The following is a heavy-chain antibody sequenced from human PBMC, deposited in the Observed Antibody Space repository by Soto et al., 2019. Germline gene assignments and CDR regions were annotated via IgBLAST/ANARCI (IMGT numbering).Heavy chain of an antibody. CDR1: GGTFSSYA. Sequence: GASVKVSCKASGGTFSSYAISWVRQAPGQGLEWMGGIIPIFGTANYAQKFQGRVTITADESTSTAYMELSSLRSEDTAVYYCAREGTFYYDSSPYIWGQGTMVTVSS. CDR2: IIPIFGTA. D-gene: IGHD3-22*01. J-gene: IGHJ3*02. CDR3: AREGTFYYDSSPYI. V-gene: IGHV1-69*13.